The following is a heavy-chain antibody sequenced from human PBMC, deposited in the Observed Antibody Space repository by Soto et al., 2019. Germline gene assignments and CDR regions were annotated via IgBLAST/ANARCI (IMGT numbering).Heavy chain of an antibody. CDR1: GGSISSYY. V-gene: IGHV4-59*01. CDR2: IYYSGST. J-gene: IGHJ4*02. Sequence: PSETLSLTCTVSGGSISSYYWSWIRQPPGKGLEWIGYIYYSGSTNYNPSLKSRVTISVDTSKNQFSLKLSSVTAADTAVYYCARGPYYYDSSGYPPGYYFDYWDQGTLVTVS. CDR3: ARGPYYYDSSGYPPGYYFDY. D-gene: IGHD3-22*01.